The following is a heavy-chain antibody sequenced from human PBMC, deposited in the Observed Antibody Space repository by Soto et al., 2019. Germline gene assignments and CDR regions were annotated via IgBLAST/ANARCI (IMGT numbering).Heavy chain of an antibody. J-gene: IGHJ4*02. CDR1: GFTFSSYG. CDR3: AKVSFASSPYYYDH. Sequence: AGGSLRLSCAASGFTFSSYGMHWVRQAPGKGLEWVAVISYDGSNKYYADSVKGRFTISRDNSKNTLYLQMNSLRAEDTAVYYCAKVSFASSPYYYDHWGQGTLVTVS. D-gene: IGHD3-3*01. CDR2: ISYDGSNK. V-gene: IGHV3-30*18.